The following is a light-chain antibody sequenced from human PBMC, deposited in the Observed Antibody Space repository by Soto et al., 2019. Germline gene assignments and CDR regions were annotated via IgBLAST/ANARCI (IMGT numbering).Light chain of an antibody. V-gene: IGLV2-8*01. J-gene: IGLJ2*01. Sequence: QSALTQPPSASGSPGQSVTISCTGTSSDVGGYNFVSWYQQHPGKAPKLMIYEVSERPSGVPDRFSGSKSGNTASLTVSGLQAEDEADYYCSSYAGSNMVVFGGGTKLT. CDR2: EVS. CDR1: SSDVGGYNF. CDR3: SSYAGSNMVV.